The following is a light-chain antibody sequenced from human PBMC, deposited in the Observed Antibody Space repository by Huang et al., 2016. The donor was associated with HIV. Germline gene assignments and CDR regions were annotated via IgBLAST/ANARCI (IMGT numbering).Light chain of an antibody. CDR1: EDVGNK. CDR3: QQYHEWPPIT. Sequence: EIVMTQSPATLSVSVGQGVTLSCRASEDVGNKLAWYQQRPGQAPTLLIYGASTRARNSPDRCSGGGSGTQFTLTISSLQSEDFAVYYCQQYHEWPPITFGQGTRLDIK. J-gene: IGKJ5*01. V-gene: IGKV3-15*01. CDR2: GAS.